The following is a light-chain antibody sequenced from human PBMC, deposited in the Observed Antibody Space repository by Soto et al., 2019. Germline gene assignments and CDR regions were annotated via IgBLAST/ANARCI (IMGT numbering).Light chain of an antibody. V-gene: IGKV1-27*01. J-gene: IGKJ4*01. CDR3: QKYNSAPPFT. CDR2: AAS. CDR1: QGISNY. Sequence: DIQMTQSPSSLSASVGERVTITCRASQGISNYLAWYQQKPGKVPKLLIYAASTLQSGVPSRFSGSGSGTDFTLTISSLQPDDVATYYCQKYNSAPPFTFGGGTKVEIK.